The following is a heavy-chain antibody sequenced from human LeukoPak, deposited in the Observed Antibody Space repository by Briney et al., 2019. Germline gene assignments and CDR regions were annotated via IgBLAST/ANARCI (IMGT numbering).Heavy chain of an antibody. Sequence: ASVKVSCKASGYTFTSYYMHWVRQAPGQGLEWMGIINPSGGSTTYAQKFQGRVTITADKSTSTAYMELSSLRSEDTAVYYCARTLPRYSGYDLAGGSPGDDYYFDYWGQGTLVTVSS. CDR3: ARTLPRYSGYDLAGGSPGDDYYFDY. D-gene: IGHD5-12*01. J-gene: IGHJ4*02. CDR2: INPSGGST. V-gene: IGHV1-46*01. CDR1: GYTFTSYY.